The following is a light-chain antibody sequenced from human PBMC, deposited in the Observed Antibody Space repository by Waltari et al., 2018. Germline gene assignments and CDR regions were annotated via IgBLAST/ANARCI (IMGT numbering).Light chain of an antibody. CDR1: QGISSY. CDR2: AAS. CDR3: LQHNSYPFT. Sequence: DIQMTQSPSSLSASVGDTVTITCRASQGISSYLNWFQQKPGKAPKLLIYAASSLESGVPSRFSGSGSGTEFTLTISSLQPEDFAAYYCLQHNSYPFTFGPGTKLVIK. V-gene: IGKV1-17*01. J-gene: IGKJ3*01.